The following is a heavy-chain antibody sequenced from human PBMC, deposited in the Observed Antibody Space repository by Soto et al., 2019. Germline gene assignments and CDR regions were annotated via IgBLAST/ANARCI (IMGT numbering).Heavy chain of an antibody. V-gene: IGHV3-23*01. D-gene: IGHD3-22*01. Sequence: GGSLRLSCAASGFTFSRYAMSWVRQTPGKGLEWVSAITDSGGSTYYADSVRGRFTISRDNAKNTLYLQMNSLRVEDTAVYFCARFITTENTFDFWGPGTLVTVSS. CDR1: GFTFSRYA. CDR3: ARFITTENTFDF. J-gene: IGHJ4*02. CDR2: ITDSGGST.